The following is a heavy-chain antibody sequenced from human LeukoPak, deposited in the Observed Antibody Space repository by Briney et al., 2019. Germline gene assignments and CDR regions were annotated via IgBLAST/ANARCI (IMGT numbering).Heavy chain of an antibody. D-gene: IGHD6-25*01. CDR1: GASMSSYY. J-gene: IGHJ5*02. V-gene: IGHV4-59*01. CDR2: IYYSGST. Sequence: SETLSLTCTVSGASMSSYYWSWIRQPPGKGLEWIGYIYYSGSTNYNPSLKSRVTISIDTSKNQFSLKLSSVTAADTAVYYCARYHSSGWPSFLTSWFDPWGQGTLVTVSS. CDR3: ARYHSSGWPSFLTSWFDP.